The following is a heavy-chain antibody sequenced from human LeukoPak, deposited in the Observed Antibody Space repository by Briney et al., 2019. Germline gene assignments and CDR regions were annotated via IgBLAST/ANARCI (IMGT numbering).Heavy chain of an antibody. V-gene: IGHV1-2*06. J-gene: IGHJ4*02. CDR2: INPNSGGT. Sequence: GVSVKVSCKASGYTFTGYYMHWVRQAPGQGLEWMGRINPNSGGTNYAQKFQGRVTMTRDTSISTAYMELSRLRSDDTAVYYCARDFSIPYYDSSGYSPPGDYWGQGTLVTVSS. CDR3: ARDFSIPYYDSSGYSPPGDY. CDR1: GYTFTGYY. D-gene: IGHD3-22*01.